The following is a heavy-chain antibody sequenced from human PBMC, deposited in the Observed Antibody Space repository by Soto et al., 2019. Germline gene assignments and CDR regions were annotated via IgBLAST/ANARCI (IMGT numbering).Heavy chain of an antibody. CDR1: GFTFSSYG. CDR2: ISYDGSNK. CDR3: AKDLLSLHALKDYDFWSGYYGY. Sequence: GGSLRLSCAASGFTFSSYGMHWVRQAPGKGLEWVAVISYDGSNKYYADSVKGRFTISRDNSKNTLYLQMNSLRAEDTAVYYCAKDLLSLHALKDYDFWSGYYGYWGQGTLVTVSS. V-gene: IGHV3-30*18. J-gene: IGHJ4*02. D-gene: IGHD3-3*01.